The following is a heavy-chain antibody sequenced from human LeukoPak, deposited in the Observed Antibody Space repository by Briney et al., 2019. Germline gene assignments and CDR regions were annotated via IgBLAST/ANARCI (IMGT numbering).Heavy chain of an antibody. CDR1: GFTFNNYA. D-gene: IGHD3-22*01. J-gene: IGHJ4*02. CDR2: ISGSGSTI. CDR3: AKDQYYDSSGPHYFAY. Sequence: GGSLRLSCAASGFTFNNYAMTWVRQAPGKGLEWVSLISGSGSTIYYADSVKGRFTISRDNSKNMLYLQMNSLRAEDTAVYYCAKDQYYDSSGPHYFAYWGQGTLVTVSS. V-gene: IGHV3-23*01.